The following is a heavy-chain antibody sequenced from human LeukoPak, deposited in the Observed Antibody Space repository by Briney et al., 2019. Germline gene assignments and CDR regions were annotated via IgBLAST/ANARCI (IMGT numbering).Heavy chain of an antibody. V-gene: IGHV3-21*01. CDR3: ARTTSGATFSDYYYYHMDV. D-gene: IGHD1-26*01. CDR2: ITSSSTYI. J-gene: IGHJ6*03. CDR1: GFTFSSYS. Sequence: KPGGSLRLSCAASGFTFSSYSMNWVRQAPGKGLERVSSITSSSTYIHYADSVKGRFTISRDNAKNSLYLQMNSLRAEDTAVYYCARTTSGATFSDYYYYHMDVWGKGTTVTVSS.